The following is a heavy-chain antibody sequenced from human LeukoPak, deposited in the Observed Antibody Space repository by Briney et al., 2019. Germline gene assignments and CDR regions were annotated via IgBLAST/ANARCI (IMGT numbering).Heavy chain of an antibody. CDR2: IYPGDSDT. CDR3: ARLNAPIGYSSGWYYFDY. J-gene: IGHJ4*02. V-gene: IGHV5-51*01. D-gene: IGHD6-13*01. CDR1: GYSFTSYW. Sequence: PGESLKISRKGSGYSFTSYWIGWVRQMPGKGLEWMGIIYPGDSDTRYSPSFQGQVTISADKSISTAYLQWSSLKASDTAMYYCARLNAPIGYSSGWYYFDYWGQGTLVTVSS.